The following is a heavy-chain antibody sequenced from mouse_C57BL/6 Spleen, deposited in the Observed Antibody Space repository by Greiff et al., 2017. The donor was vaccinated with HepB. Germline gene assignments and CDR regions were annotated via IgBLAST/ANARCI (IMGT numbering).Heavy chain of an antibody. CDR3: ARQGYGSSGYFDV. CDR1: GFTFSDYY. V-gene: IGHV5-12*01. J-gene: IGHJ1*03. Sequence: EVQLQESGGGLVQPGGSLKLSCAASGFTFSDYYMYWVRQTPEKRLEWVAYISNGGGSTYYPDTVKGRFTISRDNAKNTLYLQMSRLKSEDTAMYYCARQGYGSSGYFDVWGTGTTVTVSS. CDR2: ISNGGGST. D-gene: IGHD1-1*01.